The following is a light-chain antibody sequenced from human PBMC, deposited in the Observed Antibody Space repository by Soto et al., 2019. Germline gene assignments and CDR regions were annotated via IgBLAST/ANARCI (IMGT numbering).Light chain of an antibody. CDR1: SSDIGDHNY. V-gene: IGLV2-14*01. CDR3: SSYSRSGSLYV. J-gene: IGLJ1*01. CDR2: EVI. Sequence: QSALTQPASMSGSPGQSITISCTGTSSDIGDHNYVSWYQQHPGKAPQLIIYEVIDRPSGVSDRFSASKSGNTASLTISGLQAEDEADYYCSSYSRSGSLYVFGTGTKLTVL.